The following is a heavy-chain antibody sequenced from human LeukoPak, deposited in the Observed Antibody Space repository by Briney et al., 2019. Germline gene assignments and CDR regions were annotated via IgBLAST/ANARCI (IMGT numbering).Heavy chain of an antibody. CDR3: ARGYSYGVSFDY. CDR1: GFTLSSFE. D-gene: IGHD5-18*01. V-gene: IGHV3-48*03. CDR2: ISRSGSTI. Sequence: GGSLRLSCAASGFTLSSFEMNWVRQAPGKGLEWVSYISRSGSTIYYADSVKGRFTISRDNAKNSLYLQMNSLRAEDTAVYYCARGYSYGVSFDYWGQGTLVTVSS. J-gene: IGHJ4*02.